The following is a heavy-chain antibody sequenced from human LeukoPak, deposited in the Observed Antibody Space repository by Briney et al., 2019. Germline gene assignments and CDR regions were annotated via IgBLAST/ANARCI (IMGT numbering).Heavy chain of an antibody. CDR1: EFTFSGYW. V-gene: IGHV3-7*01. Sequence: GGSLRLSCAASEFTFSGYWMNWVRQAPGKGPEGVANINQGGSEKHYVDSVKGRFTISRDNAKNSLFLQMNSLRVEDTAVFYCARDGFVGGADYWGQGTLVPVSS. J-gene: IGHJ4*02. D-gene: IGHD2-15*01. CDR3: ARDGFVGGADY. CDR2: INQGGSEK.